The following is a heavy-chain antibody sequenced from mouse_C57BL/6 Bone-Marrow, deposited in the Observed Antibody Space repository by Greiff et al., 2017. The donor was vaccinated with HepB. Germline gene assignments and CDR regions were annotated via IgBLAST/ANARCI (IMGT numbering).Heavy chain of an antibody. CDR2: ISCKSSNYAT. CDR3: VRDRDTTVVATRDAMDY. Sequence: EVMLVESGGGLVQPKGSLKLSCAASGFTFHTSAMHWVRQAPGKGLEWVARISCKSSNYATYYADSVKDRFTISRDDSQSMIYLQMNNLKTEDTAMYYYVRDRDTTVVATRDAMDYWGQGTSVTVSS. V-gene: IGHV10-3*01. D-gene: IGHD1-1*01. J-gene: IGHJ4*01. CDR1: GFTFHTSA.